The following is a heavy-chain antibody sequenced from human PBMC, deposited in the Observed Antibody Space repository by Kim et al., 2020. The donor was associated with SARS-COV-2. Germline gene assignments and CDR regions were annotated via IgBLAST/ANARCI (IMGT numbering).Heavy chain of an antibody. CDR2: ISYDGSNK. Sequence: GGSLRLSCAASGFTFSSYAMHWVRQAPGKGLEWVAVISYDGSNKYYVDSVKGRFTISRDNSKNTLYLQMNSLRAEDTAVYYCCKGQGFWSGYFFGDAFDIWGQGTMVTVSS. V-gene: IGHV3-30*04. D-gene: IGHD3-3*01. CDR3: CKGQGFWSGYFFGDAFDI. CDR1: GFTFSSYA. J-gene: IGHJ3*02.